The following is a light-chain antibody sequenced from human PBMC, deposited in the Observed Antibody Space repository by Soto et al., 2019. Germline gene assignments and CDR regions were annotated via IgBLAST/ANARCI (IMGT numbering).Light chain of an antibody. V-gene: IGKV3-15*01. CDR3: QQYNDWSLT. Sequence: MTQSPFTLSVSTGERATISCRASQSVSSKLAWYQQKPGQAPSLLIYGAFSWDSGIPARFSGTGSGTEFTLTISSLQSEDFAIYYCQQYNDWSLTFGQGTKVDI. CDR1: QSVSSK. J-gene: IGKJ1*01. CDR2: GAF.